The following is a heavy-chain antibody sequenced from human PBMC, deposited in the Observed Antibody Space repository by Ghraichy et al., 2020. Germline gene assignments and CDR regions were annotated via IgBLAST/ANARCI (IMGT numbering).Heavy chain of an antibody. CDR2: IYYSGST. V-gene: IGHV4-59*08. CDR1: GGSISSYY. Sequence: GSLRLSCTVSGGSISSYYWSWIRQPPGKGLEWIGYIYYSGSTNYNPSLKSRVTISVDTSKNQFSLKLSSVTAADTAVYYCARHVTGWYSSSEFDPWGQGTLVTVSS. CDR3: ARHVTGWYSSSEFDP. D-gene: IGHD6-6*01. J-gene: IGHJ5*02.